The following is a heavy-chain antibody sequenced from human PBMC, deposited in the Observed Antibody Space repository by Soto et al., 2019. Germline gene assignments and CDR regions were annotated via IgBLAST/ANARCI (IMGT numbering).Heavy chain of an antibody. J-gene: IGHJ5*02. CDR1: GYTLTGYY. V-gene: IGHV1-2*04. Sequence: ASVKVSCKASGYTLTGYYMHWVRQAPGQGLEWMGWINPNSGGTNYAQKFQGWVTMTRDTSISTAYMELSRLRSDDTAVYYCARAAAGNRELEFDPWGQGTLVTVS. CDR2: INPNSGGT. CDR3: ARAAAGNRELEFDP. D-gene: IGHD6-13*01.